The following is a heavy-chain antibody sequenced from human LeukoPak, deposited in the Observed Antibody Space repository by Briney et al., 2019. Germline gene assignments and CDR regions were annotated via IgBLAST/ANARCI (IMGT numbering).Heavy chain of an antibody. CDR3: ARDRLSYCSGGSCYPDY. CDR1: GFTFSSYS. Sequence: GGSLRLSRAASGFTFSSYSMNWVRQAPGKGLEWVSSISSSSSYIYYADSVKGRFTISRDNAKNSLYLQMNSLRAEDTAVYYCARDRLSYCSGGSCYPDYWGQGTLVTVSS. V-gene: IGHV3-21*01. J-gene: IGHJ4*02. D-gene: IGHD2-15*01. CDR2: ISSSSSYI.